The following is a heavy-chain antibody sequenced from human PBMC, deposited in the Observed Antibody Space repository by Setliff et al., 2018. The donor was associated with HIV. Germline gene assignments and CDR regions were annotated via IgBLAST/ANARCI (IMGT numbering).Heavy chain of an antibody. V-gene: IGHV4-39*07. CDR1: GGSISSSLYY. D-gene: IGHD3-10*01. J-gene: IGHJ4*02. Sequence: SETLSLTCTVSGGSISSSLYYWGWIRQPPGKGLEWVGSVYYNGTTHYNPSLKTRVTVSVDTENQFSLKLSSVIAADTAVYYCARASGSGTHPHYWGQGTLVTVSS. CDR2: VYYNGTT. CDR3: ARASGSGTHPHY.